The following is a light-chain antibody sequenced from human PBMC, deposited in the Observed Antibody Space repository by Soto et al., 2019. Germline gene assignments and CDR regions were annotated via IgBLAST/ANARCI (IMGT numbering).Light chain of an antibody. CDR1: SSDVGGYNY. V-gene: IGLV2-14*01. CDR3: CSYTTSNTRQIV. Sequence: QSALTQPASVSGSPGQSITISCTGTSSDVGGYNYVSWYQQHPGKAPKFMIYDVSNRPSGVSNRFSGSKSGNTASLTISGLPAEDVADYYSCSYTTSNTRQIVFGTGTKVTVL. CDR2: DVS. J-gene: IGLJ1*01.